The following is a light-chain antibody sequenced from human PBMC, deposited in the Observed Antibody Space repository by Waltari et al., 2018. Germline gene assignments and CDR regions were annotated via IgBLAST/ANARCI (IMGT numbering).Light chain of an antibody. Sequence: DIVLTQSPGTLSLSLGERATVACRASQSVSSALARYQQKPGQAPRLLIYGASTRATGIPDRCSGSGSGTDFSLTISRLEPDDFAVYYCQHYLRLPVTFGQGTTVEI. CDR2: GAS. CDR1: QSVSSA. J-gene: IGKJ1*01. V-gene: IGKV3-20*01. CDR3: QHYLRLPVT.